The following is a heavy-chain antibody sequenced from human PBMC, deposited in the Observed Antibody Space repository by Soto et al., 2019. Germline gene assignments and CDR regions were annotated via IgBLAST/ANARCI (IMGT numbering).Heavy chain of an antibody. CDR1: GGSISSYY. J-gene: IGHJ4*02. V-gene: IGHV4-59*08. Sequence: PSETLSLTCTVSGGSISSYYWSWIRQPPGKGQERIGYIYYSGSTNYNPSLKSRVTISVDTSKNQFSLKLSSVTAADTAVYYCARQPPTSYCSGGSCHYYFDYWGQGTLVTVSS. D-gene: IGHD2-15*01. CDR3: ARQPPTSYCSGGSCHYYFDY. CDR2: IYYSGST.